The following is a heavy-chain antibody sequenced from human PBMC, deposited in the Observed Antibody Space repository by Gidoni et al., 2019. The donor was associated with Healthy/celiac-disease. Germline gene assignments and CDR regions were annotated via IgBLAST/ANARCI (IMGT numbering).Heavy chain of an antibody. CDR2: IRSKAYGGTT. CDR1: GFTFGDYA. V-gene: IGHV3-49*05. D-gene: IGHD5-12*01. Sequence: EVQLVESGGGLVKPGRSLSLSCTASGFTFGDYAMSWFRQAPGKGLEWVGFIRSKAYGGTTEYAASVKGRFTISRDDSKSIAYLQMNSLKTEDTAVYYCTKTKGWLQFSFDYWGQGTLVTVSS. J-gene: IGHJ4*02. CDR3: TKTKGWLQFSFDY.